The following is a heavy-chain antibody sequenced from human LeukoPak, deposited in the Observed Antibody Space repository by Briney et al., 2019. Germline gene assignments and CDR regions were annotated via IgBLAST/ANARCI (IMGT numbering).Heavy chain of an antibody. Sequence: GASVKVSCKASGYTFTDYYMHWVRQAPGQGLEWMGWINPNSGGTNYAQKFQGRVTITRDTSINTAYMELSRLRSDDTAVYYCARRMTTVNTGVRFDIWGQGTMVTVSS. CDR1: GYTFTDYY. J-gene: IGHJ3*02. CDR2: INPNSGGT. CDR3: ARRMTTVNTGVRFDI. V-gene: IGHV1-2*02. D-gene: IGHD4-17*01.